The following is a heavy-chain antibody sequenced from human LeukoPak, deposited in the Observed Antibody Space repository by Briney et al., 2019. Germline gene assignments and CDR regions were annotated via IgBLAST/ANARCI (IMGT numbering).Heavy chain of an antibody. Sequence: GASVKVSCKASGYTFTSYDINWVRQATGQGLEWMGWMNPNSGNTGYAQKFQGRVTITRNTSISTGYMELSGLRSDDTAVYYCARGASYMTTVVTQDWFDPWGQGTLVTVSS. CDR1: GYTFTSYD. CDR3: ARGASYMTTVVTQDWFDP. V-gene: IGHV1-8*03. CDR2: MNPNSGNT. J-gene: IGHJ5*02. D-gene: IGHD4-23*01.